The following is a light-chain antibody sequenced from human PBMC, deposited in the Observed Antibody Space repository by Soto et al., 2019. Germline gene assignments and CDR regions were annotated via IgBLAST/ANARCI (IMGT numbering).Light chain of an antibody. Sequence: DIQMTQSPSSVSASIGYRVTITCRSSQDISSWLAWYQQRPGKAPKLLIYATSSLQTGVPSRFSGSGSGTDFTLTISSLHPEDSATYFCQQSYITPPTFGQGTKVDIK. CDR3: QQSYITPPT. V-gene: IGKV1-12*01. CDR1: QDISSW. J-gene: IGKJ1*01. CDR2: ATS.